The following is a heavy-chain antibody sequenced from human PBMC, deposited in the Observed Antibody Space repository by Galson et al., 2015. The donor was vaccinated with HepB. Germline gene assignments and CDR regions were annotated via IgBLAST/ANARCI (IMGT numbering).Heavy chain of an antibody. J-gene: IGHJ6*02. CDR2: ISAYNGNT. Sequence: SVKVSCKASGYTFTSYGISWVRQAPGQGLEWMGWISAYNGNTNYAQKLQGRVTTTTDTSTSTAYMELRSLRSDDTAVYYCARDPLEVVVVAATRGGGMDVWGQGTTVTVSS. CDR3: ARDPLEVVVVAATRGGGMDV. CDR1: GYTFTSYG. D-gene: IGHD2-15*01. V-gene: IGHV1-18*01.